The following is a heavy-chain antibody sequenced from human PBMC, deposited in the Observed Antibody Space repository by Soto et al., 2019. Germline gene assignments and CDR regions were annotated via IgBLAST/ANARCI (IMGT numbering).Heavy chain of an antibody. Sequence: QVQLVESGGGVVQPGRSLRLSCAASGFTFSSYGMHWVRQAPGKGLEWVAVISYDGSNKYYADSVKGRFTISRDNSKNTLYLQMNSLRAEDKAVYYCAKDILGYCSSTSCYARGFDPWGQGTLVTVSS. CDR1: GFTFSSYG. D-gene: IGHD2-2*01. CDR2: ISYDGSNK. V-gene: IGHV3-30*18. CDR3: AKDILGYCSSTSCYARGFDP. J-gene: IGHJ5*02.